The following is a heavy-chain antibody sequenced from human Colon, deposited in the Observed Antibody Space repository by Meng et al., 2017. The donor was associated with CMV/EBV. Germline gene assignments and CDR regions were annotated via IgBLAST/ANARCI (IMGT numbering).Heavy chain of an antibody. Sequence: GSLRLSCTVSGGSISSYYWSWIRQPPGKGLEWIGYIYYSGSTNYNPSLKSRVTISVDTSKNQFSLKLSSVTAADTAVYYCARDYDRYTGSYLDFWGQGTLVTVSS. CDR3: ARDYDRYTGSYLDF. J-gene: IGHJ4*02. V-gene: IGHV4-59*01. CDR1: GGSISSYY. CDR2: IYYSGST. D-gene: IGHD1-26*01.